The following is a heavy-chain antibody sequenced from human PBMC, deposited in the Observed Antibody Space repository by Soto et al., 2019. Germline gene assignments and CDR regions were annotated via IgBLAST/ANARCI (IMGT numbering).Heavy chain of an antibody. Sequence: SETLSLTCTVSGGSISSGGYYWSWIRQHPGKGLEWIGYIYYSGSTYYNPSLKSRVTISVDTSKNQFSLKLSSVTAADTAVYYCARERAMVVTALYYYYYGMDVWGQGTTVTVSS. CDR2: IYYSGST. J-gene: IGHJ6*02. D-gene: IGHD2-21*02. CDR1: GGSISSGGYY. CDR3: ARERAMVVTALYYYYYGMDV. V-gene: IGHV4-31*03.